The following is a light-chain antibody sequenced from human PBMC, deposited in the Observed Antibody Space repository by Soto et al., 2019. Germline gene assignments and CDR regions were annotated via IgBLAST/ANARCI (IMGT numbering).Light chain of an antibody. J-gene: IGLJ2*01. Sequence: QSALTQPPSASGSPGQSVTISCTGTSSDVGGYNYVSWYQQHPGKAPQLIIYEGSKRPSGVSNRFSGSKSGNTASLTISGLQAEDEADYYCCSYAGSSTLVFGGGTKLTVL. CDR2: EGS. CDR1: SSDVGGYNY. CDR3: CSYAGSSTLV. V-gene: IGLV2-23*01.